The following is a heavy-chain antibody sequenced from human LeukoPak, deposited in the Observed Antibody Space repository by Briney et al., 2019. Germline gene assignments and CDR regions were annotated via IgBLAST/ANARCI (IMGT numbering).Heavy chain of an antibody. D-gene: IGHD6-19*01. CDR2: IYDGRDT. V-gene: IGHV4-59*08. Sequence: SETLSLTCSASGASTSRRYWSWIRQSPGRTLEWIGHIYDGRDTKYNPSLTSRVTISVDTSRNQFSLSLTSVTAADTAIYYCAQTTGWPGFDFWGPGALVTVSS. CDR3: AQTTGWPGFDF. J-gene: IGHJ4*02. CDR1: GASTSRRY.